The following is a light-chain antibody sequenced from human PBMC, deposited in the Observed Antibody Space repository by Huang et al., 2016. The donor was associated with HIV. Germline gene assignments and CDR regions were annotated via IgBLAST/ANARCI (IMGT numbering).Light chain of an antibody. CDR1: QSVSSSS. Sequence: IVLTQSPGTLSLSPGERATLSCRASQSVSSSSLAWYQQKPGRAPRLLIYGASSRATGIPDRFSGSGSGTDFTLTISRLQPEDFAVYYCQQYGSSPRTFGGGTQVEIK. CDR3: QQYGSSPRT. V-gene: IGKV3-20*01. CDR2: GAS. J-gene: IGKJ4*01.